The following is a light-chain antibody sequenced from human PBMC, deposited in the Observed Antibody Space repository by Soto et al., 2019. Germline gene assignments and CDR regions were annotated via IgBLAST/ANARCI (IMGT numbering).Light chain of an antibody. CDR1: QSVSSSY. CDR3: HHYGYSPRT. CDR2: GAS. Sequence: EIVLTQSPGTLSLSPGERATLSCRASQSVSSSYLAWYQQKPGQAPRLLISGASSRATGIPDRCSGGGSGTYFTRTISRLEPEDFALDYCHHYGYSPRTFGQGTKLEIK. J-gene: IGKJ2*01. V-gene: IGKV3-20*01.